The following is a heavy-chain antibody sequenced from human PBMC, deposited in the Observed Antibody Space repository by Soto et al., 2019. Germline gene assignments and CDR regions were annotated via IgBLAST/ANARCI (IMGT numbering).Heavy chain of an antibody. CDR3: ARAGVTHGFDY. J-gene: IGHJ4*02. D-gene: IGHD2-8*01. CDR1: GFTFSSYW. Sequence: EVQLVESGGGLVQPGGTLRLSCAASGFTFSSYWMHWVRQAPGKGLVWVSRIDSDETITSYADSVKGRFTISRDNAKNTLYLQMNLLRAEDTAVYYCARAGVTHGFDYWGQGVLVTVSS. CDR2: IDSDETIT. V-gene: IGHV3-74*01.